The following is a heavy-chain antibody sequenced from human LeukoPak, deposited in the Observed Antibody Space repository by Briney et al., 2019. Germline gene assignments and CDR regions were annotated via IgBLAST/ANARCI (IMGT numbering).Heavy chain of an antibody. J-gene: IGHJ4*02. CDR1: GFTFRSYW. CDR3: ARDSGTGSAWYPFDY. V-gene: IGHV3-74*03. CDR2: INSDGSTT. Sequence: AGGSLSLSCAASGFTFRSYWMHWVRQAPGKGLVWVSRINSDGSTTAYADSVKGRFTISRDNAENTLYLQMNSLRAEDTAVYYCARDSGTGSAWYPFDYWGQGTLVTVSS. D-gene: IGHD6-19*01.